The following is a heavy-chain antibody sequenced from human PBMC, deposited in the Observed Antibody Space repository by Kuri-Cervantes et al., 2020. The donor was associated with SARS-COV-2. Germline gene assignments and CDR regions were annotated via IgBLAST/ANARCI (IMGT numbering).Heavy chain of an antibody. V-gene: IGHV4-34*01. Sequence: ESLKISCAVYGGSFSGYYWTWIRQPPGKGLEWIGEIDQSGRTNYNPSLKSRVTISVDTSKHQFSLRLSSLTAAGTAIYYCAAAVGFFDYWGQGTLVTVSS. D-gene: IGHD6-13*01. CDR1: GGSFSGYY. CDR3: AAAVGFFDY. CDR2: IDQSGRT. J-gene: IGHJ4*02.